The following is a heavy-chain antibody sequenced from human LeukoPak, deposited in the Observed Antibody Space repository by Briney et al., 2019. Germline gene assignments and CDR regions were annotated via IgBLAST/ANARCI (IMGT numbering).Heavy chain of an antibody. CDR2: IIPIFGTA. D-gene: IGHD3-22*01. Sequence: SVKLSCKASGGTFSSYAISWVRQAPGQGLEWMGGIIPIFGTANYAQKFQGRVTITTDGSTSTAYMELSRLRSEDTAVYYCTESSGAFVIWRQGTMVTVSS. J-gene: IGHJ3*02. CDR3: TESSGAFVI. CDR1: GGTFSSYA. V-gene: IGHV1-69*05.